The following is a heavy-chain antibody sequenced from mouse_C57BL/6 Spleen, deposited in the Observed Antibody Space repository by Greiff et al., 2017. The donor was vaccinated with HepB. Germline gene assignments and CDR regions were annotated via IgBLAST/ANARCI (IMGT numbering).Heavy chain of an antibody. J-gene: IGHJ3*01. D-gene: IGHD2-1*01. CDR1: GFTFSNYW. CDR2: IRLKSDNYAT. Sequence: EVQRVESGGGLVQPGGSMKLSCVASGFTFSNYWMNWVRQSPEKGLEWVAQIRLKSDNYATHYAESVKGRFTISRDDSKSSVYLQMNNLRAEDTGIYYCTRGYYGNPWFAYWGQGTLVTVSA. V-gene: IGHV6-3*01. CDR3: TRGYYGNPWFAY.